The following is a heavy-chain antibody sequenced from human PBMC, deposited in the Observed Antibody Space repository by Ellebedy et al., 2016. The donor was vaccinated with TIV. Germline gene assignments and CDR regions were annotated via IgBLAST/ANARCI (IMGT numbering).Heavy chain of an antibody. CDR1: GFTFSSYA. CDR2: ISGSGGST. V-gene: IGHV3-23*01. J-gene: IGHJ4*02. Sequence: PGGSLRLSCAASGFTFSSYAMSWVRQAPGKGLEWVSAISGSGGSTYYADSVKGRFTISRDNAKNSLYLQMNSLRAEDTAVYYCAKNAQEGYSSSHWGQGTLVTVSS. CDR3: AKNAQEGYSSSH. D-gene: IGHD6-19*01.